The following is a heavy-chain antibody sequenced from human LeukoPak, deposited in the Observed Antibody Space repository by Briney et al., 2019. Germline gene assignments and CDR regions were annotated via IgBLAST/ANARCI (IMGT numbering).Heavy chain of an antibody. J-gene: IGHJ4*02. V-gene: IGHV3-23*01. CDR1: GFTFRRYG. CDR2: VSDSGRNT. Sequence: GGSLRLSCAASGFTFRRYGMTWVRQAPGKGPDWVSSVSDSGRNTYYADSVKGRFTISRDNSRNTLYLQMNSLRAEDTAVYYCAREYHDSSGYLDYWGQGTLVTVSS. CDR3: AREYHDSSGYLDY. D-gene: IGHD3-22*01.